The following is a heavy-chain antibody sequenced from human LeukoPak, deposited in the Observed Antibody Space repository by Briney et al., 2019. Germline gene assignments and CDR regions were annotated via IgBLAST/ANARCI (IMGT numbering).Heavy chain of an antibody. V-gene: IGHV3-49*04. J-gene: IGHJ4*02. CDR3: TLVTTDPSTREY. CDR2: IRSKAYGGTT. CDR1: GFTFDDYA. Sequence: PGGSLRLSCTVSGFTFDDYAMSWVRQAPGKGLEWVGFIRSKAYGGTTEYAASVKGRFTVSRDDSKSIAYLQMNSLKTEDTAVYYCTLVTTDPSTREYWGQGTLVTVSS. D-gene: IGHD4-17*01.